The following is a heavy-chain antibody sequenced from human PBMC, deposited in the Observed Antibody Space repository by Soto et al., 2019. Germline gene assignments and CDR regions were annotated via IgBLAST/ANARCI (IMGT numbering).Heavy chain of an antibody. V-gene: IGHV4-38-2*01. Sequence: PSETLSLTCAVSGYSISSGYYWGWIRQPPGKGLEWIGSIYHSGSTYYNPSLKSRVTISVDTSKNQLSLKLSSVTAADTAVYYCARVIVEMEFDYWGQGTLVTVSS. CDR3: ARVIVEMEFDY. CDR2: IYHSGST. D-gene: IGHD2-15*01. J-gene: IGHJ4*02. CDR1: GYSISSGYY.